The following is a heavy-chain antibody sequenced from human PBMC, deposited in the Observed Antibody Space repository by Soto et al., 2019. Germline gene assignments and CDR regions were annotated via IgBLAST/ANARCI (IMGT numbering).Heavy chain of an antibody. CDR3: ARAIRNIVVVPAANYYYYMDF. Sequence: QVQLVQSGAEVKKPGASVKVSCKASGYTFTSYDINWVRQATGQGLEWMGWMNPNSGNTGYAQKFQGRVTMTSNTSISTAYMELSSLRSEDTAVYYCARAIRNIVVVPAANYYYYMDFWGKGTTVTVSS. V-gene: IGHV1-8*01. D-gene: IGHD2-2*01. CDR2: MNPNSGNT. J-gene: IGHJ6*03. CDR1: GYTFTSYD.